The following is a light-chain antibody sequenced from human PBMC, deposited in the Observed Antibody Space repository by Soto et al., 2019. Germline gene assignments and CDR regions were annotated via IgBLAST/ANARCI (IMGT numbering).Light chain of an antibody. CDR2: EGS. J-gene: IGLJ2*01. CDR3: CSYAGSVV. Sequence: QSALTQPASVSGSPGQSITISCTGTSSDVGSYNLVSWYQQHPGKAPKLMVYEGSKRPSGVSNRFSGSKSGNTASLTISGLQAEDAADYYCCSYAGSVVFGAGTNLTDL. CDR1: SSDVGSYNL. V-gene: IGLV2-23*01.